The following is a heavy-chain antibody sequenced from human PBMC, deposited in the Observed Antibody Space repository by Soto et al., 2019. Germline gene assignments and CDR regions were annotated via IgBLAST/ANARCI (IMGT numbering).Heavy chain of an antibody. CDR2: ISWDGGST. J-gene: IGHJ4*02. V-gene: IGHV3-43*01. CDR1: GFTFDDYT. CDR3: AKDSGPDTAMAVDY. Sequence: GGSLRLSCAASGFTFDDYTMHWVRQAPGKGLEWVSLISWDGGSTYYADSVKGRFTISRDNSKNSLYLQMNSLRTEDTALYYCAKDSGPDTAMAVDYWGQGTLVTVSS. D-gene: IGHD5-18*01.